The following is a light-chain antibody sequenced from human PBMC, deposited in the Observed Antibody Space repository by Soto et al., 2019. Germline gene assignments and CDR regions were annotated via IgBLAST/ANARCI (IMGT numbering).Light chain of an antibody. CDR2: DDD. CDR3: GTWDNSLSGWV. CDR1: SSNIVSNY. Sequence: QSVLPQPPSVSAAPGQKGTISCSGSSSNIVSNYVSWYQQLPGTAPKLLIYDDDKRPSGIPDRFSGSKSGPSATLGITGLQTGDEADYYCGTWDNSLSGWVFGGGTQLTVL. J-gene: IGLJ3*02. V-gene: IGLV1-51*01.